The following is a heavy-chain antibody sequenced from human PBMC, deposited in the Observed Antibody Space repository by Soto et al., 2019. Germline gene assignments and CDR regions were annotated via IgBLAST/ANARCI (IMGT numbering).Heavy chain of an antibody. D-gene: IGHD3-10*01. CDR3: ARDDGSGSYWARDAFDI. V-gene: IGHV1-69*13. CDR1: GGTFSSYA. CDR2: IIPIFGTA. Sequence: SVKVSCKASGGTFSSYAISWVRQAPGQGLEWMGGIIPIFGTANCAQKFQGRVTITADESTSTAYMELSSLRSEDTAVYYCARDDGSGSYWARDAFDIWGQGTMVTVSS. J-gene: IGHJ3*02.